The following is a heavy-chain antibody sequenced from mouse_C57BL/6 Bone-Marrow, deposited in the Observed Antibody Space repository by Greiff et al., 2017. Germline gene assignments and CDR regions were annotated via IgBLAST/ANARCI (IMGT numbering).Heavy chain of an antibody. D-gene: IGHD1-1*01. CDR1: GFTFSSYA. J-gene: IGHJ2*01. Sequence: EVQGVESGGGLVKPGGSLKLSCAASGFTFSSYAMSWVRQTPEKRLEWVATISDGGSYTYYPDNVKGRFTISRDNAKNNLYLQMSHLKSEDTAMYYCARAVITTVVRFFDYWGQGTTLTVSS. V-gene: IGHV5-4*01. CDR2: ISDGGSYT. CDR3: ARAVITTVVRFFDY.